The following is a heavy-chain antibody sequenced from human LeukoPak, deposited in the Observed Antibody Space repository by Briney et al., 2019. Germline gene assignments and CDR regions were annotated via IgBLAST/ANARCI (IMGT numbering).Heavy chain of an antibody. CDR1: GDSISRYC. CDR3: AGELYYDSSEFDP. V-gene: IGHV4-4*07. J-gene: IGHJ5*02. CDR2: IYTSGST. D-gene: IGHD3-22*01. Sequence: SETLSLTCTVSGDSISRYCWSWIRQPAGKGLGWIGRIYTSGSTNYNPSLKSRVTMSVDTSKNQFSLKLSSVTAADTAVYYCAGELYYDSSEFDPWGQGTLVTVSS.